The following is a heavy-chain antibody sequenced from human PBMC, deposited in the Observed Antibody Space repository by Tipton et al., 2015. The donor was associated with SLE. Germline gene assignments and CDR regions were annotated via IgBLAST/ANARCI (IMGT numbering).Heavy chain of an antibody. CDR3: VRDWGDSTYTYYYMDV. Sequence: LRLSCTVSGDSVTRTSNYWGWIRQPPGKGLEWIGNIYYSGTTYYNPSLKSRVTISLDTSRNQFSLKLTSVTAADTAVYYCVRDWGDSTYTYYYMDVWGKGTTVTVSS. J-gene: IGHJ6*03. D-gene: IGHD3-10*01. CDR1: GDSVTRTSNY. CDR2: IYYSGTT. V-gene: IGHV4-39*07.